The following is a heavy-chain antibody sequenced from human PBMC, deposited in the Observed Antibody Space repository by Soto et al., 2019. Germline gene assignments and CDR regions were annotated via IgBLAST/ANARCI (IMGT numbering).Heavy chain of an antibody. J-gene: IGHJ6*02. CDR2: IYYSGST. CDR1: GGSVSSGSYY. Sequence: SETLSLTCTVSGGSVSSGSYYWSWIRQPPGKGLEWFGYIYYSGSTNYNPSLKSRVTISVDTSKNQFSLKLSSVTAADTAVYYCATAKPPPYYYGMDVWGQGTTVTVSS. CDR3: ATAKPPPYYYGMDV. V-gene: IGHV4-61*01.